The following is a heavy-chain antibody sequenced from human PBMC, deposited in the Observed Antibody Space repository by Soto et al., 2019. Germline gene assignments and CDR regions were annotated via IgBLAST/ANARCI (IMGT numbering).Heavy chain of an antibody. Sequence: SETLSLTCTVSGASINDFYWSWIRQTPGKGLEWVGFMYYSETTKYNPSLKGRVNMSLDTSKNQVSLHLKSVTAADTAVYYCARANSSTWYKLEYKWFDPWGQGAQVTVSS. CDR1: GASINDFY. CDR3: ARANSSTWYKLEYKWFDP. V-gene: IGHV4-59*01. J-gene: IGHJ5*02. D-gene: IGHD6-13*01. CDR2: MYYSETT.